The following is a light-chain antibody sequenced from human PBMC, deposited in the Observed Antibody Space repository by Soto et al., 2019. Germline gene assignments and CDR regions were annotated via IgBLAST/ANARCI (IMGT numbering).Light chain of an antibody. CDR1: QSVSSSS. CDR2: SAS. J-gene: IGKJ2*01. Sequence: EIVLTQSPGTLSLSPGERATLSCRASQSVSSSSLAWYQQKPGQAPRLLIYSASNRATGIPDRFSGSGSGTDCTLTISRLEPEDFAVYYCQQYGSSRDTFGQGTKLEI. V-gene: IGKV3-20*01. CDR3: QQYGSSRDT.